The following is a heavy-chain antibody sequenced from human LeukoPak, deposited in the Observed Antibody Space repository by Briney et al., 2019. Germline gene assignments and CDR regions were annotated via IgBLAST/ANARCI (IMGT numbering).Heavy chain of an antibody. D-gene: IGHD3-9*01. CDR3: AKLRYFDWLLSPGAFDI. CDR2: ISGSGGST. J-gene: IGHJ3*02. CDR1: GFTFSSYA. V-gene: IGHV3-23*01. Sequence: HPGGSLRLSCAASGFTFSSYAMSWVRQAPGKGLEWVSAISGSGGSTYYADSVKGRLTISRDNSKNTLYLQMNSLRAEDTAVYYCAKLRYFDWLLSPGAFDIWGQGKMVTVSS.